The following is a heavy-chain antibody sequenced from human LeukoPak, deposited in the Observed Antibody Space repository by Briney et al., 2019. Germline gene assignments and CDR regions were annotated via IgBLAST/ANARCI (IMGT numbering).Heavy chain of an antibody. CDR3: ARDSNGYFDRTFDY. D-gene: IGHD3-22*01. CDR2: ITGSGTTI. CDR1: GLTFSTYS. V-gene: IGHV3-48*02. Sequence: QPGGSLRLSCAASGLTFSTYSMNWVRQAPGKGLEWVSYITGSGTTIYYADSVKGRFTISRDNAKNSLYLQMISLRDEDTAVYYCARDSNGYFDRTFDYWGQGTLVTVPS. J-gene: IGHJ4*02.